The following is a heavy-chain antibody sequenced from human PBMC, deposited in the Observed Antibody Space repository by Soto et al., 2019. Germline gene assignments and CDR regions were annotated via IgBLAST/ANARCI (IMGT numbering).Heavy chain of an antibody. D-gene: IGHD3-22*01. CDR2: VYFSGST. Sequence: PSETLSLTCTVSGGSITNFHWSWIRQPPGKGLEWIGYVYFSGSTKYNPSFNSRVTMSIDTSKNEFSLRLISVTAADSAAYFCAAYDSEGYFDYWGQGALVTVSS. V-gene: IGHV4-59*01. CDR3: AAYDSEGYFDY. J-gene: IGHJ4*02. CDR1: GGSITNFH.